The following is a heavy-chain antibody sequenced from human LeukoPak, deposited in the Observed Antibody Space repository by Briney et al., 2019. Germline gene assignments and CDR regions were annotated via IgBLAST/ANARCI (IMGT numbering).Heavy chain of an antibody. J-gene: IGHJ4*02. CDR1: GFTFSSYG. D-gene: IGHD2-15*01. CDR2: IWYDGSNK. V-gene: IGHV3-33*01. CDR3: ARGREGVVAATLVFDY. Sequence: PGRSLRLSCAASGFTFSSYGMHGVRQAPGKGLERVAVIWYDGSNKYYADSVKGRFAISRDNSKNTLYLQMNSLRAEDTAVYYCARGREGVVAATLVFDYWGQGTLVTVSS.